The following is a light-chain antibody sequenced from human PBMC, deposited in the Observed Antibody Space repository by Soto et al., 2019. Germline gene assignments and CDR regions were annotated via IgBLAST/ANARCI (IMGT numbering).Light chain of an antibody. V-gene: IGLV2-14*03. J-gene: IGLJ2*01. CDR1: SSDVGGYNY. CDR2: DVS. Sequence: QSALTQPASVSASPGQSVSISCTGTSSDVGGYNYVSWYQHYPGKAPKLIIYDVSNRPSGISNRFSGSKSGNTASLTSSGLQAEDEADYYCSSFARSSTLVFGGGTKLTVL. CDR3: SSFARSSTLV.